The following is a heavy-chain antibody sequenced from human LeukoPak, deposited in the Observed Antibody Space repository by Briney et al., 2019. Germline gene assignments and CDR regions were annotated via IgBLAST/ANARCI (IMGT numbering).Heavy chain of an antibody. CDR3: VSDKRDGTRPSSERFDY. J-gene: IGHJ4*02. D-gene: IGHD5-24*01. V-gene: IGHV4-4*02. CDR1: GGPITQTNY. CDR2: VNLQGGT. Sequence: SETLSLTCDVSGGPITQTNYSTWVRQPPGKGLEWIGEVNLQGGTNYNPSLLRRVAISVDTSANHVSLQMTSVTAADTAVYYCVSDKRDGTRPSSERFDYWGQGTLVTVSS.